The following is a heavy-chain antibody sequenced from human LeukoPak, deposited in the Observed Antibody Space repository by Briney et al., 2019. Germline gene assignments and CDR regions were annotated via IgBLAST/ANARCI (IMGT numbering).Heavy chain of an antibody. D-gene: IGHD2-21*02. CDR1: GHSFTSYW. J-gene: IGHJ3*02. CDR2: IDPSDSYT. CDR3: ARLEAYCGGDCYWDAFDI. Sequence: GESLQISCKVSGHSFTSYWISWVRQMPGKGLEWMGRIDPSDSYTNYSPSFQGHVTISADKSISTAYLQWSSLKASDTAMYYCARLEAYCGGDCYWDAFDIWGQGTMVTVSS. V-gene: IGHV5-10-1*01.